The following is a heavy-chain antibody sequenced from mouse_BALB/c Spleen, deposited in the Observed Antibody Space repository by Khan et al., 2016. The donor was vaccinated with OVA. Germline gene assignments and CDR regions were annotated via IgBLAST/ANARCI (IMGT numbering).Heavy chain of an antibody. CDR1: GISITSGNYR. CDR3: ARDYGSLYWFFDV. V-gene: IGHV3-5*02. D-gene: IGHD1-1*01. CDR2: IYYSGTA. J-gene: IGHJ1*01. Sequence: EVQLQESGPGLVKPSQTVSLTCTVTGISITSGNYRWSWIRQFPGNKLEWLGNIYYSGTATYNPSLTSRTTITRATSKNQFFLEMNSLTAEDTATYYCARDYGSLYWFFDVWGAGTTVTVSS.